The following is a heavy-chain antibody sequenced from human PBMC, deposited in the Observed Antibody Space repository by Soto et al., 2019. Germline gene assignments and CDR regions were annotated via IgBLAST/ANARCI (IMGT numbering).Heavy chain of an antibody. D-gene: IGHD6-13*01. V-gene: IGHV2-5*02. Sequence: QITLKESGPTLVNPTQTLTLTCTFSGFSLTTGGVGVGWIRQPPGKALEWLALIYWDHDKRYSPSLKSRLTITTDTSKNQVVLTMTNMDPVDTATYSCAHEATGTSFFDFWGQGALVTVSS. CDR1: GFSLTTGGVG. CDR3: AHEATGTSFFDF. J-gene: IGHJ4*02. CDR2: IYWDHDK.